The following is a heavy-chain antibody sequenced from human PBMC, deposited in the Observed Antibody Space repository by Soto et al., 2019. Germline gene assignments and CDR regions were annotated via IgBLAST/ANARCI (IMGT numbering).Heavy chain of an antibody. CDR1: GGSISSYY. CDR3: ARDHPASSWFDY. V-gene: IGHV4-59*12. D-gene: IGHD6-13*01. J-gene: IGHJ4*02. Sequence: SETLSLTCTVSGGSISSYYWSWIRQPPGKGLEWIGYIYHSGSSNYNPSLKSRVTILLDTSKNQLSLKLSSVTAADTAVYYCARDHPASSWFDYWGPGSLVTVSS. CDR2: IYHSGSS.